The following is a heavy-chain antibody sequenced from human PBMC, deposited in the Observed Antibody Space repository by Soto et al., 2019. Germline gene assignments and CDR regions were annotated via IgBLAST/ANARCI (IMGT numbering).Heavy chain of an antibody. J-gene: IGHJ5*02. D-gene: IGHD3-9*01. CDR1: GGSISSSTYY. CDR3: AREILTGYYPAGWFDP. Sequence: QLQLQESGPGLVKPSETLSLTCTVSGGSISSSTYYWGWIRQPPGKGLEWIGSIYFRGSTYYNPYLKSRVTVSVDTSKKPFSLKLTSVTAADTAVYYCAREILTGYYPAGWFDPWGQGTLVTVSS. CDR2: IYFRGST. V-gene: IGHV4-39*02.